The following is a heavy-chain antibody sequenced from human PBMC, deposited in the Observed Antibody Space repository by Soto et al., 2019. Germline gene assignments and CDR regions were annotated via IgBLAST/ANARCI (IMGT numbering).Heavy chain of an antibody. V-gene: IGHV1-24*01. CDR2: FDPEDGET. CDR3: ACPRPPGTYYDLWSGYYSNNYYGMDG. Sequence: ASVKVSCKVSGYTLTELSMNWVRQAPGKGLEWMGGFDPEDGETIYAQKFQGRVTMTEDTSTDKAYMELSSLRSEDTSVYYCACPRPPGTYYDLWSGYYSNNYYGMDGWGQGTRVTVAS. D-gene: IGHD3-3*01. J-gene: IGHJ6*02. CDR1: GYTLTELS.